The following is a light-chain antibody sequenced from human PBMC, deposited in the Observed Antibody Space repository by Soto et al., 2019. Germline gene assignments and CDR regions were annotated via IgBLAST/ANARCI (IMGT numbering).Light chain of an antibody. CDR2: GAS. CDR1: QSVSSSY. Sequence: EIVLTQSPGTLSLSPGERANLSCRASQSVSSSYLAWYQQKPGQAPRLLIYGASSRATGIPDMFSGSGSGTDFTLTISRLEPEDVAVYYCQQYGSSPRTFGQGTKLEIK. J-gene: IGKJ2*01. CDR3: QQYGSSPRT. V-gene: IGKV3-20*01.